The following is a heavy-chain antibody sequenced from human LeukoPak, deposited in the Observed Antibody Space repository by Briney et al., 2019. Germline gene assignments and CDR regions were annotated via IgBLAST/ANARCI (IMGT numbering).Heavy chain of an antibody. CDR1: GFTFSSYA. V-gene: IGHV3-30*14. Sequence: GGSLRLSCAASGFTFSSYAMHWVRQAPGKGLEWVAVISYDGSNKYYADSAKGRFTISRDNSKNTLYLQMNSLRAEDTAVYYCASDLIGLGGYWGQGTLVTVSS. CDR2: ISYDGSNK. J-gene: IGHJ4*02. D-gene: IGHD3-16*01. CDR3: ASDLIGLGGY.